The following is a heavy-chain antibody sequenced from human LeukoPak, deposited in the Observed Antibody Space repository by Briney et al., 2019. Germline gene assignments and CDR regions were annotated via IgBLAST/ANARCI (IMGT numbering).Heavy chain of an antibody. D-gene: IGHD3-10*01. CDR3: ARGAPVLLTPGGWFDP. CDR1: GYTFTGYY. V-gene: IGHV1-2*06. Sequence: GASVKVSCKASGYTFTGYYMHWVRQAPGQGLEWMGRINPNSGGTNYAQKFQGRVTMTRDTSISTAYMEMSRLRSDDTAVYYCARGAPVLLTPGGWFDPWGQGTLVTVSS. J-gene: IGHJ5*02. CDR2: INPNSGGT.